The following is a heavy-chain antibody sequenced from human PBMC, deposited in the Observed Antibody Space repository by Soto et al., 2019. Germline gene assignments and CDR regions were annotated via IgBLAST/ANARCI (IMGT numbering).Heavy chain of an antibody. D-gene: IGHD3-9*01. V-gene: IGHV4-4*07. Sequence: TLSLTGPCSVCSISSYYCLWIRQPSGKGLEWIGRIYTSGSTNYNPSLKSRVTMSVDTSKNQFSLKLSSVTAADTAVYYCARDEGYYDILTGYSKNWFDPWGQGTLVTVSS. J-gene: IGHJ5*02. CDR2: IYTSGST. CDR1: VCSISSYY. CDR3: ARDEGYYDILTGYSKNWFDP.